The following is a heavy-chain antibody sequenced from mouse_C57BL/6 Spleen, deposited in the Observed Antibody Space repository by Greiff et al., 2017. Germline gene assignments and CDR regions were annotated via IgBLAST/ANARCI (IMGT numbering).Heavy chain of an antibody. D-gene: IGHD4-1*01. CDR1: GYTFTDYY. CDR2: IYPGSGNT. CDR3: ARSELGRGGYFDY. J-gene: IGHJ2*01. V-gene: IGHV1-76*01. Sequence: QVQLQQSGAELVRPGASVKLSCKASGYTFTDYYINWVKQRPGQGLEWIARIYPGSGNTYYNEKFKGKATLTAEKSSSTAYMQLSSLTSEDSAVYFCARSELGRGGYFDYWGQGTTLTVSS.